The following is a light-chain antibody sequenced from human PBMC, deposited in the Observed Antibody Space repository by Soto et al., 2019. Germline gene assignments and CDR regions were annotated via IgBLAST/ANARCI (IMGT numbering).Light chain of an antibody. CDR3: QQTYNSPHT. CDR2: GAS. J-gene: IGKJ2*01. CDR1: QSISSY. V-gene: IGKV1-39*01. Sequence: DLQMTQSPSSLSASVGDRVTITCRASQSISSYLNWYQQRPGKAPKLLISGASSLQSGVPSRFSGSASGTDFTLTISSLQPEDFATYYCQQTYNSPHTFGQGTKLEIK.